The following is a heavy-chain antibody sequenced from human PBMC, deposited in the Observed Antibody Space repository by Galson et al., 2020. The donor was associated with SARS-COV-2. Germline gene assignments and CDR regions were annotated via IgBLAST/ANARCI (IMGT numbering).Heavy chain of an antibody. V-gene: IGHV4-39*01. J-gene: IGHJ4*02. CDR1: GGPIRSNSYY. CDR2: VAYSGST. CDR3: ARHFLFGSGRRGYFDY. D-gene: IGHD3-10*01. Sequence: SETLSITCTVSGGPIRSNSYYWGWIRQPPGKGLEWIGSVAYSGSTYYNPSLKSRVTISVDTSNNQFFLNLRSVTAADTTVYYCARHFLFGSGRRGYFDYWGQGILVTVSS.